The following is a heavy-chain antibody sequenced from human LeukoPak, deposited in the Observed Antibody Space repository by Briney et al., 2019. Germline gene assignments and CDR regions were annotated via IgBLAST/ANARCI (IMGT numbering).Heavy chain of an antibody. CDR2: VTGSGGST. CDR1: GFTFSSSS. Sequence: GGSLTLSCAASGFTFSSSSMSWVRQAPGKGLEWVSAVTGSGGSTYYADSVKGRFTISRDNSRRTLFLQMQSLRSEDTAVYYCAKDLAPAAYWGEGTPVTASS. CDR3: AKDLAPAAY. D-gene: IGHD2-2*01. J-gene: IGHJ4*02. V-gene: IGHV3-23*01.